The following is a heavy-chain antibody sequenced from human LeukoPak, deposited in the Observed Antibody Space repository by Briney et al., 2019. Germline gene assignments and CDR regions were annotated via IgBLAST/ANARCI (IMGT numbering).Heavy chain of an antibody. CDR2: INSDGSST. CDR1: GFTFSSYW. Sequence: PGGSLRLSCAASGFTFSSYWMHWVRQAPGKGLVWVSRINSDGSSTSYADSVKGRFTISRDNAKNTLYLQMNSLRAEDTAVYYCARDYLDYDILTGYPCFDYWGQGTLVTVSS. CDR3: ARDYLDYDILTGYPCFDY. V-gene: IGHV3-74*01. J-gene: IGHJ4*02. D-gene: IGHD3-9*01.